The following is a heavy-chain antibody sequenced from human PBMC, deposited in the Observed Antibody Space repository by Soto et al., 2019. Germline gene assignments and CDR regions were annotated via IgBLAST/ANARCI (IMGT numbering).Heavy chain of an antibody. Sequence: GGSLRLSCVASGFTFSSYGMHWVRQAPGKGLEWVAVIWYDGSNKYYADSVKGRFTISRDNSKNTLYLQMNSLRAEDTAVYYCARDRVAVAGTHWFDPWGQGTLVTVSS. CDR2: IWYDGSNK. J-gene: IGHJ5*02. D-gene: IGHD6-19*01. CDR1: GFTFSSYG. V-gene: IGHV3-33*08. CDR3: ARDRVAVAGTHWFDP.